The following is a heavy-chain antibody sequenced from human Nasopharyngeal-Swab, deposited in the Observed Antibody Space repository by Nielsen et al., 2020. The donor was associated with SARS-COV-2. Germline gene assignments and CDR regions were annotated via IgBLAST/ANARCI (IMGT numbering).Heavy chain of an antibody. J-gene: IGHJ6*02. V-gene: IGHV3-48*04. D-gene: IGHD2-15*01. Sequence: GGSLRLSCAASGFTSSSYSMNWVRQAPGKGLEWVSYISSSSSTIYYADSVKGRFTISRDNAKNSLYLQMNSLRAEDTAVYYCARDPIVVVVAATPGGMDVWGQGTTVTASS. CDR1: GFTSSSYS. CDR3: ARDPIVVVVAATPGGMDV. CDR2: ISSSSSTI.